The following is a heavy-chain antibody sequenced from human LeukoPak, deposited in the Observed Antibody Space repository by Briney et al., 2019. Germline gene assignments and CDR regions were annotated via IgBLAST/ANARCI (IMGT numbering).Heavy chain of an antibody. Sequence: RPGGSLRLSCAASGFTFSSYTLIWVRQAPGKGLEWVSCISSSSSYKEYADSVKGRFTISRDNAKNSLFLQMNSLRAEDTAVYYCASGRGYWGQGTRVTVSS. CDR2: ISSSSSYK. D-gene: IGHD3-10*01. CDR1: GFTFSSYT. CDR3: ASGRGY. V-gene: IGHV3-21*01. J-gene: IGHJ4*02.